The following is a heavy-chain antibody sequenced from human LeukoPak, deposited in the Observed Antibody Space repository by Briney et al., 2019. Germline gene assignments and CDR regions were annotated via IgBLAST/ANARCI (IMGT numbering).Heavy chain of an antibody. CDR3: AKAAGYSSGWYDTVKYYFDY. V-gene: IGHV3-48*03. CDR2: ISSSGSTI. Sequence: SGGSLRLSCAASGFTFSSYEMNWVRQAPGKGLEWVSYISSSGSTIYYADSVKGRFTISRDNSKNTLYLQMNSLRAEDTAVYYCAKAAGYSSGWYDTVKYYFDYWGQGTLVTVSS. J-gene: IGHJ4*02. D-gene: IGHD6-19*01. CDR1: GFTFSSYE.